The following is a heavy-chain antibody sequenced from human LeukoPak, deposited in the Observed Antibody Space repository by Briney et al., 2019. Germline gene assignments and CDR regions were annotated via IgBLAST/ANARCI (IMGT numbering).Heavy chain of an antibody. CDR3: ARGPGVYVWGSYRQPFDY. CDR1: GGSMSPYH. CDR2: INHNGST. Sequence: PAETLSLTCTVSGGSMSPYHWSWIRQPPGKGLEWIGEINHNGSTNYNPSLKSRVTISVDTSKNQFSLKLSSVTAADTAVYYCARGPGVYVWGSYRQPFDYWGQGTLVTVSS. D-gene: IGHD3-16*02. J-gene: IGHJ4*02. V-gene: IGHV4-34*01.